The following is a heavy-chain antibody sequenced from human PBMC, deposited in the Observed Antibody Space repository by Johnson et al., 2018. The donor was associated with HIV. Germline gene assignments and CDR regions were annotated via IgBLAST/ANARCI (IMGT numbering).Heavy chain of an antibody. Sequence: VQLVESGGGVVQPGRSLRLSCAASGFTFTSYAMSWVRQPPGKGLEWVSTISGAGGTTYYADSVKGRFIISRDIFRNTLYLDMNSLRAEDTAVYYCAREGGPPKLAFDIWGQGTMVTVSS. V-gene: IGHV3-23*04. CDR3: AREGGPPKLAFDI. CDR2: ISGAGGTT. J-gene: IGHJ3*02. D-gene: IGHD3-16*01. CDR1: GFTFTSYA.